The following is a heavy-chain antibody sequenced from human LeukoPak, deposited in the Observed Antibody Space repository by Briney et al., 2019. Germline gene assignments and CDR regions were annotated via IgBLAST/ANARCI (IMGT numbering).Heavy chain of an antibody. CDR1: GYTFTGYY. V-gene: IGHV1-2*02. Sequence: ASVKVSCKASGYTFTGYYTHWVRQAPGQGLEWMGWINPNSGGTNYAQKFQGRVTMTRDTSISTAYMELSRLRSDDTAVYYCARGDSSSSDAFDIWGQGTMVTVSS. D-gene: IGHD6-6*01. CDR2: INPNSGGT. CDR3: ARGDSSSSDAFDI. J-gene: IGHJ3*02.